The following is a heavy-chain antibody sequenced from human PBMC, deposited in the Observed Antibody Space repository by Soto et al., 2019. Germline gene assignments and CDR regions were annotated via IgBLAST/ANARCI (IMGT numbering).Heavy chain of an antibody. D-gene: IGHD2-2*01. V-gene: IGHV1-18*04. Sequence: ASVKVSCKASGYTFTSYGISWVRQAPGQGLEWMGWISANNGNANYAQKFQGRVTITTDESTSTAYMELSSLRSEDTAVYYCARDRDLVVPAAITYYYYGMDVWGQGTTVTVSS. CDR2: ISANNGNA. CDR1: GYTFTSYG. CDR3: ARDRDLVVPAAITYYYYGMDV. J-gene: IGHJ6*02.